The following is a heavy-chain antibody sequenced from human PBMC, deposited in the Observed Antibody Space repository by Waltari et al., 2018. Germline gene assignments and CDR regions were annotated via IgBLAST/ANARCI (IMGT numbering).Heavy chain of an antibody. CDR2: IWYDGSNK. V-gene: IGHV3-33*01. Sequence: QVQLVESEGGVVQPGRSLRLSCAASGFTFSSYGMHWVRRAPGKGLEWGAVIWYDGSNKYYADSVKGRFTISRDNSKNTLYLQMNSLRAEDTAVYYCARVRVAVAGTDDFDYWGQGTLVTVSS. J-gene: IGHJ4*02. D-gene: IGHD6-19*01. CDR3: ARVRVAVAGTDDFDY. CDR1: GFTFSSYG.